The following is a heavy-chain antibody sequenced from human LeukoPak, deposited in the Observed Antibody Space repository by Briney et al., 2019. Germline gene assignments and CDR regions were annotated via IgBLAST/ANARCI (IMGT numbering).Heavy chain of an antibody. D-gene: IGHD3-10*01. CDR3: ARIIRGSFSSLGYMDV. J-gene: IGHJ6*03. V-gene: IGHV4-59*01. CDR2: IYYSGST. Sequence: EPSETLSLACTVPGGSISSYYWSWIRQPPGKGLEWIGYIYYSGSTDYNPSLKSRVSISMDSSENQFSLKLSSPTAADTAVYYCARIIRGSFSSLGYMDVWGKGNTVTVSS. CDR1: GGSISSYY.